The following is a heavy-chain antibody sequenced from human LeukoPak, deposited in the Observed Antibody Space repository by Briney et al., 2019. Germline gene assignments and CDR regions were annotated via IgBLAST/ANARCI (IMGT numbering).Heavy chain of an antibody. D-gene: IGHD1-26*01. V-gene: IGHV4-30-4*08. CDR1: GGSISSGDYY. CDR3: ASSYSWNYAGFDY. J-gene: IGHJ4*02. CDR2: IYYSGST. Sequence: KTSQTLSLTCTVSGGSISSGDYYWSWIRQPPGKGLEWIGYIYYSGSTYYNPSLKSRVTISVDTSKNQFSLKLSSVTAADTAVYYCASSYSWNYAGFDYWGQGTLVTVSS.